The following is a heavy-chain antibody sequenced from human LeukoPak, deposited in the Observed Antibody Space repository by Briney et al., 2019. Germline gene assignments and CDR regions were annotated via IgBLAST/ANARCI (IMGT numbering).Heavy chain of an antibody. V-gene: IGHV3-21*01. D-gene: IGHD6-6*01. CDR2: ISTSSIYI. CDR3: ARGSSNVAARNNWFDP. J-gene: IGHJ5*02. CDR1: GFTFNSYS. Sequence: GGSLRLSCAASGFTFNSYSMNWVRQAPGKGLEWVSSISTSSIYIYWADSLKGRFTISRDNGKNSLYLQMNSLRAEDTAVYFCARGSSNVAARNNWFDPWGQGTLVTVSS.